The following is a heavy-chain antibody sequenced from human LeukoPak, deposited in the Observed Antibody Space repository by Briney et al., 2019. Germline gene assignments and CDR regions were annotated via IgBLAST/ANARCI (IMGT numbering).Heavy chain of an antibody. J-gene: IGHJ3*02. Sequence: GGSLRLSCAASGFTFSSYAMSWVRQAPGKWLEWVSAISGSGGSTYYADSVKGRFTISRDNSKNTLYLQMNSLRAEDTAVYYCAKDNGGYDYEVVLGAFDIWGHGTMVTVSS. CDR1: GFTFSSYA. V-gene: IGHV3-23*01. CDR3: AKDNGGYDYEVVLGAFDI. CDR2: ISGSGGST. D-gene: IGHD5-12*01.